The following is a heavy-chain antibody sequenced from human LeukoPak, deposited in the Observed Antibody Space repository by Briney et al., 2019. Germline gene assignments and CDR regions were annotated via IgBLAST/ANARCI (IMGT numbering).Heavy chain of an antibody. CDR2: IYSGGGT. D-gene: IGHD4-17*01. Sequence: PGGSLRLSCAASGFTVSTNYMSWVRQAPGTGLGWVSLIYSGGGTYYADSVKGRFTISRDNSRNTLSLQMYSLRVDDTAVYYCARGFRSVTTWGYFDYWGQGALVTVSS. CDR3: ARGFRSVTTWGYFDY. CDR1: GFTVSTNY. J-gene: IGHJ4*02. V-gene: IGHV3-66*01.